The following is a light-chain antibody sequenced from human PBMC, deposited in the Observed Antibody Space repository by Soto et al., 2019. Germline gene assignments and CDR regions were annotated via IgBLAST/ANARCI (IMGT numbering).Light chain of an antibody. V-gene: IGKV1-39*01. CDR1: QNIRIY. CDR3: QQTYNSPLT. CDR2: GAS. Sequence: DIQMTQSPSSLSASVGDGVTITCRASQNIRIYLNWFQQKPGKAPNLLIYGASSLQSGVPSRFSGSRSGTDFTLTINSLQPEDFAVYYCQQTYNSPLTFGQGTTVDIK. J-gene: IGKJ1*01.